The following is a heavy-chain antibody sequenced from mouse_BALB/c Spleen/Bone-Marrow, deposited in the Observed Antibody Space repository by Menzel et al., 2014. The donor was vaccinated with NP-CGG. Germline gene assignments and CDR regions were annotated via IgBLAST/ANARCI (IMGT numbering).Heavy chain of an antibody. D-gene: IGHD1-1*01. J-gene: IGHJ4*01. Sequence: EVKLVESGAELVKPGASVKLSCTASGFNIKDTYXHWVXRRPXXGXXWIXXIDXANGNTKYDPKFQGKATITADTSSNTAYLQLSSLTSEDTAVYYCATLTTVVDAMDYWGQGTSVTVSS. CDR2: IDXANGNT. CDR3: ATLTTVVDAMDY. CDR1: GFNIKDTY. V-gene: IGHV14-3*02.